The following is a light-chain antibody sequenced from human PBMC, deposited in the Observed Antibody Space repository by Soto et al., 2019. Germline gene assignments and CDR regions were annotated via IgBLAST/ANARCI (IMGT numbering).Light chain of an antibody. CDR3: QQSYSSPWT. CDR1: RNIYGY. V-gene: IGKV1-39*01. J-gene: IGKJ1*01. CDR2: SVS. Sequence: DIQMTQSPSSLSASVGDEVTIACRTSRNIYGYLNWYQQKPGKAPKLLMYSVSTLQTGVPSRFSGSGSGTDFTLSISSLQPEDFATYYCQQSYSSPWTFGQGTKVEI.